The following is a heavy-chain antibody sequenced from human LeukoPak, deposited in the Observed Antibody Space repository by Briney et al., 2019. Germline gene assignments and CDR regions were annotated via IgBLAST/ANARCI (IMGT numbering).Heavy chain of an antibody. D-gene: IGHD6-19*01. Sequence: PGGSLRLSCAASGFTLSTYGMHWVRQAPGKGLEWVAMMSYDGKSEYYGDSVKGRFAISRDISNNALYMQMNSLRAEDTAVYYCARDLYGSGWYNYFDPWGQGALVTVSS. CDR2: MSYDGKSE. CDR3: ARDLYGSGWYNYFDP. V-gene: IGHV3-30*03. J-gene: IGHJ5*02. CDR1: GFTLSTYG.